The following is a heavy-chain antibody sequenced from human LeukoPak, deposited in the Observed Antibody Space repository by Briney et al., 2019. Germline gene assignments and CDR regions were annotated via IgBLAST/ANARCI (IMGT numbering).Heavy chain of an antibody. V-gene: IGHV4-30-2*01. CDR1: GGSISSGGYS. Sequence: PSETLSLTCAVSGGSISSGGYSWSWIRQPPGKGLEWIGYIYHSGSTYYNPSLESRVTISVDRSKNQFSLKLSSVTAADTAVYYCARGQKYYDFWSGYFYYFDYWGQGTLVTVSS. CDR3: ARGQKYYDFWSGYFYYFDY. J-gene: IGHJ4*02. D-gene: IGHD3-3*01. CDR2: IYHSGST.